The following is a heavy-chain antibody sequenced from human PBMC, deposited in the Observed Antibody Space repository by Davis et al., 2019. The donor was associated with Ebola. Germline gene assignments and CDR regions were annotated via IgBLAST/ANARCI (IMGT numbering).Heavy chain of an antibody. D-gene: IGHD3-22*01. V-gene: IGHV4-34*01. J-gene: IGHJ4*02. Sequence: SETLSLTCTVSGGSISSYYWSWIRQPPGKGLEWIGEINHSGSTNYNPSLKSRVTISVDTSKNQFSLKLSSVTAADTAVYYCARRQYYYDSSGYYAGGFDYWGQGTLVTVSS. CDR2: INHSGST. CDR1: GGSISSYY. CDR3: ARRQYYYDSSGYYAGGFDY.